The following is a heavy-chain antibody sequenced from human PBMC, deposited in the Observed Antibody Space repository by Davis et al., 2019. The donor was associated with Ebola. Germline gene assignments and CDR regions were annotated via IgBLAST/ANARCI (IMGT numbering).Heavy chain of an antibody. CDR3: ATQSWSYGGY. J-gene: IGHJ4*02. Sequence: GESLKISCAASGFTFSSYSMNWVRQAPGKGLEWVSYISSSSSTIYYADSVKGRFTISRDNAKNSLYLQMNSLRDEDTAVYYCATQSWSYGGYWGQGTLVTVSS. CDR2: ISSSSSTI. CDR1: GFTFSSYS. V-gene: IGHV3-48*02. D-gene: IGHD6-13*01.